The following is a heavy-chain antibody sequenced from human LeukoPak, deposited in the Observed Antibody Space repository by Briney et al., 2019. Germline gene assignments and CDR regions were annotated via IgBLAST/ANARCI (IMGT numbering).Heavy chain of an antibody. CDR3: ARVQGITGTKGFYYYYGMDV. CDR1: GYTFTSYG. Sequence: SVKVSCKASGYTFTSYGISWVRQAPGQGLEWMGRIIPILGIANYAQKFQGRVTITADKSTSTAYMELSSLRSEDTAVYYCARVQGITGTKGFYYYYGMDVWGQGTTVTVSS. CDR2: IIPILGIA. D-gene: IGHD1-20*01. V-gene: IGHV1-69*04. J-gene: IGHJ6*02.